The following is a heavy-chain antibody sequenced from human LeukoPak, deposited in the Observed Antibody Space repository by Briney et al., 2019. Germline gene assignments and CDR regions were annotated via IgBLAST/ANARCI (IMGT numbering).Heavy chain of an antibody. D-gene: IGHD4-17*01. Sequence: SETLSLTCTVSGGSISGYYWSWIRQPAGKGLKWIGRFYTSGSNNYNPSLKSRVTMSVDTSKNQFSLKLSSVTAADTAVYYCAREIRGRDYGDYVTAFDIWGQGTMVTVSS. CDR1: GGSISGYY. CDR2: FYTSGSN. J-gene: IGHJ3*02. V-gene: IGHV4-4*07. CDR3: AREIRGRDYGDYVTAFDI.